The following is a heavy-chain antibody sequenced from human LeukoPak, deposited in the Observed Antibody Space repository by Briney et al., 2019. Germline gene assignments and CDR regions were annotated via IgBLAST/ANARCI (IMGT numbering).Heavy chain of an antibody. CDR2: IYYSGST. Sequence: PSETLSLTCTVSGGSISSYYWSWIRQPPGKGLEWIGYIYYSGSTNFNPSLKSRVTISVDTSKNQFSLKLSSVTAADTAVYYCARDGASHEQFDYWGQGTLVTVS. CDR1: GGSISSYY. D-gene: IGHD3-16*01. CDR3: ARDGASHEQFDY. V-gene: IGHV4-59*01. J-gene: IGHJ4*02.